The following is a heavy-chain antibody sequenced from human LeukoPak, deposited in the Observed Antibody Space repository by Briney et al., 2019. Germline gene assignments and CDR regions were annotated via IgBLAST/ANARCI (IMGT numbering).Heavy chain of an antibody. CDR1: GFTFSSYS. D-gene: IGHD5-18*01. CDR3: ARDSKIQLWLRIVDYYGMDV. J-gene: IGHJ6*02. CDR2: ISSSSSYI. Sequence: GGSLRLSCAASGFTFSSYSMNWGRQAPGKGLEWVSSISSSSSYIYHADSVKGRFTISRDNAKNSLYLQMNSLRAEDTAVYYCARDSKIQLWLRIVDYYGMDVWGQGTTVTVSS. V-gene: IGHV3-21*01.